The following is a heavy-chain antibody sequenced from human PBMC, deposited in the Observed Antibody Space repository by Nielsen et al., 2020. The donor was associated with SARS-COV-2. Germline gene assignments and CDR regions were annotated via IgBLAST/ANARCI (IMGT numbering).Heavy chain of an antibody. CDR3: ATLAAARRSRYYYYGMDV. Sequence: ASVKVSCKVSGYTLTELSMHWVRQAPGKGLEWMGGFDPEDGETIYAQKFQGRVTMTEDTSTDTAYMELSSLRSEDTAVYYCATLAAARRSRYYYYGMDVWGQGTTVTVSS. CDR1: GYTLTELS. J-gene: IGHJ6*02. V-gene: IGHV1-24*01. D-gene: IGHD6-6*01. CDR2: FDPEDGET.